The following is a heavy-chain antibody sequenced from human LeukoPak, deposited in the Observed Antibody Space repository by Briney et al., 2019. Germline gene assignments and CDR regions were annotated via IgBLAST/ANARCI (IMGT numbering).Heavy chain of an antibody. J-gene: IGHJ4*02. Sequence: GESLKISCKASGYSFTSYWIGWVRQMPGKGLEWMGIIYPGDSETRYSPSFQGQVTISADKSISTAYLQWSSLKASDTAMYYCARHAPYSGSYYPDYWGQGTLVTVSS. CDR1: GYSFTSYW. CDR3: ARHAPYSGSYYPDY. CDR2: IYPGDSET. V-gene: IGHV5-51*01. D-gene: IGHD1-26*01.